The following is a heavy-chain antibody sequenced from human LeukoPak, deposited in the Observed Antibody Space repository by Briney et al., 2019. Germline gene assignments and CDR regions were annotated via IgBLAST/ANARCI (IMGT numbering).Heavy chain of an antibody. CDR3: ARGPGYSYGNAVDY. V-gene: IGHV4-30-4*01. CDR2: IYYSGST. D-gene: IGHD5-18*01. J-gene: IGHJ4*02. CDR1: GGSISSXDYY. Sequence: SLXXTVSGGSISSXDYYWSWIRXXXXXXXEXIGYIYYSGSTYYNPSLKSRVTISVDTSKNQFSLKLSSVTAADTAVYCCARGPGYSYGNAVDYWGQGTLVTVSS.